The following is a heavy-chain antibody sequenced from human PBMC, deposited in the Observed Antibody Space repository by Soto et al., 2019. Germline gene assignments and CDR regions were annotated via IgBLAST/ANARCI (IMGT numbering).Heavy chain of an antibody. Sequence: PGGSLRLSCAASGFTFSGSAMHWVRQASGKGLEWVGRIRSKANSYATAYAASVKGRFTISRDDSKNTAYLQMNSLKTEDTVVYYCTRPYQCGGDCYSFDYWGQGTLVTVSS. CDR3: TRPYQCGGDCYSFDY. CDR1: GFTFSGSA. D-gene: IGHD2-21*02. J-gene: IGHJ4*02. V-gene: IGHV3-73*01. CDR2: IRSKANSYAT.